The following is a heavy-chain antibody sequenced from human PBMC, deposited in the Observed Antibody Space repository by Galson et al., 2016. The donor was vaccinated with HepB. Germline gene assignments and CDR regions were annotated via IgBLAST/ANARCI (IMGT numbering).Heavy chain of an antibody. V-gene: IGHV3-23*01. CDR1: GFAFSFYA. J-gene: IGHJ4*02. Sequence: SLRLSCAASGFAFSFYAMSWVRQAPGKGLEWVSGISKDSSNTYYGDSVRGRFTISRDNSENTLYLQMNSLRDDDTAVYYCARDDYSGGRGSPDYWGQGTLVTVSS. D-gene: IGHD4/OR15-4a*01. CDR3: ARDDYSGGRGSPDY. CDR2: ISKDSSNT.